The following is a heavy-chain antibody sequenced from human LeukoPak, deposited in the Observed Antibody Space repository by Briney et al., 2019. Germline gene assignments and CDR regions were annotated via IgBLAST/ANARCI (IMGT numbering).Heavy chain of an antibody. Sequence: ASVKVSCKASGGTFSSYAISWVRQAPGQRLEWMGWINAGNGNTKYSQKFQGRVTITRDTSASTAYMELSSLRSEDTAVYYCARGPFYGSGSYYPPYYFDYWGQGTLVTVSS. CDR1: GGTFSSYA. CDR2: INAGNGNT. D-gene: IGHD3-10*01. CDR3: ARGPFYGSGSYYPPYYFDY. V-gene: IGHV1-3*01. J-gene: IGHJ4*02.